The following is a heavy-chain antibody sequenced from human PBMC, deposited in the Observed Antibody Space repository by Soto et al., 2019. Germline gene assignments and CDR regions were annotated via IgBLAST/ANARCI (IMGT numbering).Heavy chain of an antibody. Sequence: QLQESGPGLVKPSETLSLTCSVSGDSLNSDKYYWGWLRQPPGNGLEWIGRIYYRSNTSYNRSVQPRVTISLDKSMSQFSLRLNSVTAGDSAVYFCARLYGLAKISYYFDFWGQGAQVTVSS. CDR2: IYYRSNT. CDR1: GDSLNSDKYY. J-gene: IGHJ4*02. D-gene: IGHD2-8*01. V-gene: IGHV4-39*01. CDR3: ARLYGLAKISYYFDF.